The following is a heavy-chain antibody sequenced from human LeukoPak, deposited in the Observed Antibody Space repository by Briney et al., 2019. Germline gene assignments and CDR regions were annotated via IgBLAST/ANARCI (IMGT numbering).Heavy chain of an antibody. CDR2: ISAYNGNT. J-gene: IGHJ4*02. CDR3: ARGISILNEIFGVVIATPLGY. D-gene: IGHD3-3*01. Sequence: GASVKVSCKASGGTFSSYAISWVRQAPGQGLEWMGWISAYNGNTNYAQKLQGRVTMTTDTSTSTAYMELRSLRSGDTAVYYCARGISILNEIFGVVIATPLGYWGQGTLVTVSS. V-gene: IGHV1-18*01. CDR1: GGTFSSYA.